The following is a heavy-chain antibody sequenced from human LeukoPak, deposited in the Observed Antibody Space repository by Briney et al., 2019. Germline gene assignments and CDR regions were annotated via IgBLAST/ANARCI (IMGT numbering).Heavy chain of an antibody. Sequence: SETLSLTCTVSGGSISSYYGSWIRQPPGKGLEWIGYIYYSGSTNYNPSLKSRVTISVDTSKNQFSLKLSSVTAADTAVYYCARETAQYDAFDIWGQGTMVTVSS. J-gene: IGHJ3*02. CDR1: GGSISSYY. D-gene: IGHD2-21*02. CDR2: IYYSGST. CDR3: ARETAQYDAFDI. V-gene: IGHV4-59*01.